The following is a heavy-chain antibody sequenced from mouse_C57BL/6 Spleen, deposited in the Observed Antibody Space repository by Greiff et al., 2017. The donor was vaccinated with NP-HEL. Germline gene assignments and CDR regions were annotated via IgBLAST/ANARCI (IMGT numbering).Heavy chain of an antibody. CDR2: IHPNSGST. J-gene: IGHJ2*01. V-gene: IGHV1-64*01. Sequence: QVQLQQPGAELVKPGASVKLSCKASGYTFTSYWMHWVKQRPGQGLEWIGMIHPNSGSTNYNEKFKSKATLTVDKSSSTAYMQLSSLTSEDSAVYYCAREDHGLWPLFDYWGQGTTLTVSS. CDR3: AREDHGLWPLFDY. D-gene: IGHD1-1*02. CDR1: GYTFTSYW.